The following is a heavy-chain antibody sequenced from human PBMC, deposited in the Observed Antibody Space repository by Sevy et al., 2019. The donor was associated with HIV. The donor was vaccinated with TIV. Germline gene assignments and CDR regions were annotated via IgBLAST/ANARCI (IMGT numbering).Heavy chain of an antibody. CDR1: GFTFSTYA. CDR3: VGEGVGGYSYSLDC. J-gene: IGHJ4*02. Sequence: GGSLRLSCAASGFTFSTYAMNWVRQAPGKGLEWVATMKEDGSDKDYVDSVKGRFTISRDNAKNSLYLQMNSLRAEETAGYYCVGEGVGGYSYSLDCWGQGTLVTVSS. D-gene: IGHD5-18*01. V-gene: IGHV3-7*01. CDR2: MKEDGSDK.